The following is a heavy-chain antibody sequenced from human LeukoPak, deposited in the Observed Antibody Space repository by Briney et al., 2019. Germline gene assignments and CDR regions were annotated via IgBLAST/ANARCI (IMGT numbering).Heavy chain of an antibody. Sequence: GGSLRLSCAASGFTFSKYWMAWVRQAPGKGLEWVGNIKKDGSEKYYVDSVKGRFTISRDNAKNSLYLQMNSLRAEDTAVYYCASTQLQVRGVMYYYYYMDVWGKGTTVTVSS. D-gene: IGHD3-10*01. CDR3: ASTQLQVRGVMYYYYYMDV. J-gene: IGHJ6*03. CDR2: IKKDGSEK. CDR1: GFTFSKYW. V-gene: IGHV3-7*01.